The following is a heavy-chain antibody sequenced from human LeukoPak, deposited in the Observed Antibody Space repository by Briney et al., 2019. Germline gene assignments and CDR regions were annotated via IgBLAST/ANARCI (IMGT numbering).Heavy chain of an antibody. CDR1: GGSVGSDNSY. CDR3: ARGYYYRT. Sequence: SETLSLTCTVYGGSVGSDNSYWNWIRQPAGKGLEWIGRIYADGSSTYNPSLKSRVTILIDTSKNQFSLRLSSMTAADTAVYYCARGYYYRTWGQGTLVTVSS. V-gene: IGHV4-61*02. J-gene: IGHJ4*02. D-gene: IGHD3-10*01. CDR2: IYADGSS.